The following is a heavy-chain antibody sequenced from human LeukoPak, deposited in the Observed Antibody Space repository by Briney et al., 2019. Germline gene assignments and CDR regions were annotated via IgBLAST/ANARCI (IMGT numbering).Heavy chain of an antibody. D-gene: IGHD3-16*02. CDR2: INHSGST. Sequence: SETLSLTCTVSGDSVSNHCWSWIRQPPGKGLEWIGEINHSGSTNYNPSFKSRVTISVDTSKNQFSLKLSSVTAADTAVYYCARGIGYVWGSYRRFDYWGQGTLVTVSS. V-gene: IGHV4-34*01. CDR3: ARGIGYVWGSYRRFDY. CDR1: GDSVSNHC. J-gene: IGHJ4*02.